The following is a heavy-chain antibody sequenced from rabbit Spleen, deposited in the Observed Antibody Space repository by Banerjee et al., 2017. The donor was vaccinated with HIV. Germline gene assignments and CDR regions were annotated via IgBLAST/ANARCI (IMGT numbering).Heavy chain of an antibody. CDR3: ARDSAYGIGGGYDL. CDR1: GFSFSSNW. Sequence: LEESGGGLVKPGGTLTLTCTVSGFSFSSNWICWVRQAPGKGLEWIACIDTNDGDTDYANWPKGRFTISKTSSTTVTLQMTSLTAADTATYFCARDSAYGIGGGYDLWGPGTLVTVS. J-gene: IGHJ4*01. V-gene: IGHV1S45*01. CDR2: IDTNDGDT. D-gene: IGHD1-1*01.